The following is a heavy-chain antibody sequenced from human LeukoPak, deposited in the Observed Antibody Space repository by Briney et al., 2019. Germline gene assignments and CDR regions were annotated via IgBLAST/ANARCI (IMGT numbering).Heavy chain of an antibody. V-gene: IGHV4-34*01. J-gene: IGHJ4*02. CDR1: GGSFRGYY. CDR2: INHSGST. D-gene: IGHD3-22*01. Sequence: PSETLSLTCAVYGGSFRGYYWSWIRQPPGKGLEWIGEINHSGSTNYNPSLKSRVTISVDTSKNQFSLKLSSVTAADTAVYYCARGLSDYYDSSGYSYWGQGTLVTVSS. CDR3: ARGLSDYYDSSGYSY.